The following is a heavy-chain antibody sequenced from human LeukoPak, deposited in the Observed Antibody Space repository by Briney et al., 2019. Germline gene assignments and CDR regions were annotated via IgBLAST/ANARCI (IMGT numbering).Heavy chain of an antibody. J-gene: IGHJ2*01. CDR3: ARVRYCSGGSCYLPRGYFDL. D-gene: IGHD2-15*01. Sequence: SETLSLTCAVYGGSFSGYYWSWIRQPPGKGLEWIGEINHSGSTNYNPSLKSRVTISVDTSKNQFSLKLSSVTAADTAVYYCARVRYCSGGSCYLPRGYFDLWGRGTLVAVSS. CDR1: GGSFSGYY. CDR2: INHSGST. V-gene: IGHV4-34*01.